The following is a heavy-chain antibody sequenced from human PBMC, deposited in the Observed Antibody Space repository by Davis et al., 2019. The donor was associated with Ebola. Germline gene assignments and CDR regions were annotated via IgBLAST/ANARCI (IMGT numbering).Heavy chain of an antibody. V-gene: IGHV4-61*02. Sequence: PSETLSLTCTVSGGSISSGGYYWSWIRQPAGKGREWIGRIYTSGSTNYNPSLKSRVTMSVDTSKNQFSLKLSSVTAADTAVYYCAGDIVVVPAAAPGVWGQGTLVTVSS. CDR3: AGDIVVVPAAAPGV. J-gene: IGHJ4*02. CDR1: GGSISSGGYY. D-gene: IGHD2-2*01. CDR2: IYTSGST.